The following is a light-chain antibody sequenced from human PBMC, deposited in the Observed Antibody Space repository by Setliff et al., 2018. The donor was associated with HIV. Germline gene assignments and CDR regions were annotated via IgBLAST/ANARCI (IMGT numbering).Light chain of an antibody. CDR3: SSYTSTDTWV. CDR1: SSDVGGYNY. CDR2: DVS. Sequence: QSVLTQPASVSGSPGQSITISCAGTSSDVGGYNYVSWYQQHPGKAPKVMIYDVSNRPSGVSNRFSGSKSGNTASLTISGLQAEDEADYYCSSYTSTDTWVFGGGTK. J-gene: IGLJ3*02. V-gene: IGLV2-14*03.